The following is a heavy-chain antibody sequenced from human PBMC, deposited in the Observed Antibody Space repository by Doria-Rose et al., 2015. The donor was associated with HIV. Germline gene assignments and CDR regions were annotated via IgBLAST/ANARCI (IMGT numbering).Heavy chain of an antibody. CDR3: ARGLLRGGWNDVDYYYGMDV. CDR2: INHSGST. J-gene: IGHJ6*02. Sequence: QVQLQQRDAGLVKPSETLSLTCAVFGGSFSGYYWSWIRQPPGKGLESIGEINHSGSTNYETSLKSRVTISLDTSKNLFSLKLSSVTAADTAVYYCARGLLRGGWNDVDYYYGMDVWGQGTTVTVSS. D-gene: IGHD1-1*01. CDR1: GGSFSGYY. V-gene: IGHV4-34*01.